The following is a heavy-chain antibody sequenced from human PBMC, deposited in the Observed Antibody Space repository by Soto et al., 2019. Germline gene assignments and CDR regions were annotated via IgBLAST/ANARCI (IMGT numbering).Heavy chain of an antibody. V-gene: IGHV3-7*03. J-gene: IGHJ5*02. D-gene: IGHD6-19*01. CDR3: TRYSSDWGWFDP. CDR2: IKQDGSEK. Sequence: EVQLVESGGGLVQPGGSLRLSCAASGFTFSRFWMTWVRQAPGKGLEWVANIKQDGSEKHYVDSVKGRFTISRDNAKNSLYLQMNSLRAEDTAVHYCTRYSSDWGWFDPWGQGTLVTVSS. CDR1: GFTFSRFW.